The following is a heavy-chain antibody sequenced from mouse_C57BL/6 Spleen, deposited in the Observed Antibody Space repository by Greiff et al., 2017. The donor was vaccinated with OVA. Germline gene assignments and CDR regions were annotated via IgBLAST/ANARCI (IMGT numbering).Heavy chain of an antibody. V-gene: IGHV5-4*03. J-gene: IGHJ3*01. Sequence: DVMLVESGGGLVKPGGSLKLSCAASGFTFSSYAMSWVRQTPEKRLEWVATISDGGSYTYYPDNVKGRFTISRDNAKNNLYLQMSHLKSEDTAMYYCARAGDGSTTYWGQGTLVTVSA. CDR1: GFTFSSYA. CDR2: ISDGGSYT. CDR3: ARAGDGSTTY. D-gene: IGHD1-1*01.